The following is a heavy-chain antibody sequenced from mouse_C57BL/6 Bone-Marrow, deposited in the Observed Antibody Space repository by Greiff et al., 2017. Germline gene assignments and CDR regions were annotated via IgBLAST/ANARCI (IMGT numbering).Heavy chain of an antibody. CDR2: INPNNGGT. CDR3: ARCLLLDD. V-gene: IGHV1-26*01. D-gene: IGHD2-10*01. Sequence: EVQLQQSGPELVKPGASVKISCKASGYTFTDYYMNWVKQSHGKSLEWIGDINPNNGGTSYNQKFKGKATLTVDKSSSTAYMELLSLTSEDSAVYYCARCLLLDDWGQGTTLTVSS. J-gene: IGHJ2*01. CDR1: GYTFTDYY.